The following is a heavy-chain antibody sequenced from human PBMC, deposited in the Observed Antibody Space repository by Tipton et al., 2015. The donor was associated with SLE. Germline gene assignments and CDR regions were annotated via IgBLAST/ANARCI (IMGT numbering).Heavy chain of an antibody. CDR2: FFTSEST. CDR1: GDSITRGNYY. J-gene: IGHJ4*02. V-gene: IGHV4-61*02. CDR3: ARADFWGGYVDS. Sequence: TLSLTCTVSGDSITRGNYYWTWIRQPAGKGLEWIGRFFTSESTNYNPSLKSRVPIYLDTSNNQFSLRLSSVTAADTSVYFCARADFWGGYVDSWGQGTLATVSS. D-gene: IGHD3-3*01.